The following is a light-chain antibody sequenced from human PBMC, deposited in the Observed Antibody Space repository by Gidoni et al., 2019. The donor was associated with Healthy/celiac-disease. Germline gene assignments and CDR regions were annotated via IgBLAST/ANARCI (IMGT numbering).Light chain of an antibody. V-gene: IGKV4-1*01. CDR2: WAS. CDR1: QRVLYSSNNKNY. Sequence: DSVMTQSPDSLAVSPGESATINCKSSQRVLYSSNNKNYLAWYKQKPGQPPKLLIYWASTRESGVPDRFSGSGSGTDFTLTISSLQAEDVAVYYCQQYYSTPPVTFGQGTKLEIK. J-gene: IGKJ2*01. CDR3: QQYYSTPPVT.